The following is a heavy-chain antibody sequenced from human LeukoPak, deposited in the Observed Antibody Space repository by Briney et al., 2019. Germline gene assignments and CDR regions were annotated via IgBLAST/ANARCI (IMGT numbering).Heavy chain of an antibody. CDR2: ISDDGREK. V-gene: IGHV3-30*18. Sequence: GGSLRLSCAASGFTFSIYGMHWVRQAPGKGLEWVALISDDGREKYFVDSVKGRFTISRDNSKNTLYLQMNSLRAEDTGAYYCVKDRLGDTSGYRYYFSGMDVWGQGTTVTVSS. CDR1: GFTFSIYG. D-gene: IGHD3-22*01. CDR3: VKDRLGDTSGYRYYFSGMDV. J-gene: IGHJ6*02.